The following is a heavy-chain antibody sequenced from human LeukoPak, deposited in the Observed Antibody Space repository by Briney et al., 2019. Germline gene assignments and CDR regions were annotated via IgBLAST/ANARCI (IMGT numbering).Heavy chain of an antibody. V-gene: IGHV1-2*02. CDR2: INPNSGGT. Sequence: ASVKVSCKASGYTFTGYHMHWVRQAPGQGLEWMGWINPNSGGTNYAQKFQGRVTMTRDTSISTAYMELSRLRSDDTAVYYCARERIVRGVISDFDYWGQGTLVTVSS. CDR1: GYTFTGYH. J-gene: IGHJ4*02. CDR3: ARERIVRGVISDFDY. D-gene: IGHD3-10*01.